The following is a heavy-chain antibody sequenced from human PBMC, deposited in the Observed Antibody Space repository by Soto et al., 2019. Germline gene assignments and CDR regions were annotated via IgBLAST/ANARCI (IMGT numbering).Heavy chain of an antibody. CDR3: ARETPGYSYGYYYYYGMDV. D-gene: IGHD5-18*01. CDR2: IIPIFGTA. Sequence: SVKVSCKASGGTFSSYAISWVRQAPGQGLEWMGGIIPIFGTANYAQKFQGRVTITADESTSTAYMELSSLRSEDTAVYYCARETPGYSYGYYYYYGMDVWGQGTTVTVSS. J-gene: IGHJ6*02. V-gene: IGHV1-69*13. CDR1: GGTFSSYA.